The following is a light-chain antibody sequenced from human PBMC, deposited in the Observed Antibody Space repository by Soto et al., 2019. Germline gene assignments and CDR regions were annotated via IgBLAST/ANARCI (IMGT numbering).Light chain of an antibody. V-gene: IGKV3-15*01. CDR3: QQYNNWPRT. CDR2: GAS. CDR1: QSVSSN. J-gene: IGKJ1*01. Sequence: DIVMTQSPATLSVSTGERATLSCRASQSVSSNLAWYQQKPGQAPRLLIYGASTRATGIPARFSGSGSGTEFTLTISSLQSEDFAVYYCQQYNNWPRTFGQGTKVDIK.